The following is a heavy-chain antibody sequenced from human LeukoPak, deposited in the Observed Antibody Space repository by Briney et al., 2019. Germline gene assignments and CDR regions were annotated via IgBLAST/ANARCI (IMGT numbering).Heavy chain of an antibody. Sequence: GRSLRLSCTASGFTFGDFAVSWVRQAPGKGLEWVGFIRSKVDAETTGYAASVKGRFTVSRDDSKSIAYLQMNSLKTEDTAVYYCTRGYGHYDSSGYHWGQGTLVTVSS. D-gene: IGHD3-22*01. V-gene: IGHV3-49*04. J-gene: IGHJ4*02. CDR3: TRGYGHYDSSGYH. CDR2: IRSKVDAETT. CDR1: GFTFGDFA.